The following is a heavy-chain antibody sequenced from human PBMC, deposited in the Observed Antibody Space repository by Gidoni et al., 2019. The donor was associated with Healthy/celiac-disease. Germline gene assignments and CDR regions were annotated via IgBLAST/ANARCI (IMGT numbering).Heavy chain of an antibody. V-gene: IGHV3-30*18. J-gene: IGHJ6*02. CDR3: AKDRYSPIGIPEGMDV. D-gene: IGHD2-21*01. Sequence: QVQLVESGGGVVQPGRSLRLSCAASGFTFSSSGMPWVRPAPGTGLWWVAVRSYDGSNKYYADSVKGRFTISRDNSKNTLYLQMNSLRAEDTAVYYCAKDRYSPIGIPEGMDVWGQGTTVTVSS. CDR2: RSYDGSNK. CDR1: GFTFSSSG.